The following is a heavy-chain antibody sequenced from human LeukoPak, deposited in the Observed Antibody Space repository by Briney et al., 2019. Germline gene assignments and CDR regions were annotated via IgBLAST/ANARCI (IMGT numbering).Heavy chain of an antibody. CDR3: ARAEELAYCGGDCSNLGMDV. CDR2: IYYSGST. D-gene: IGHD2-21*02. CDR1: GDSISSSSYF. V-gene: IGHV4-39*07. J-gene: IGHJ6*04. Sequence: SETLSLTCTVSGDSISSSSYFWGWIRQPPGKGLEWIGSIYYSGSTYYNPSLKSRVTISVDTSKNQFSLKLNSVTAADTAVYYCARAEELAYCGGDCSNLGMDVWGKGTTVTVSS.